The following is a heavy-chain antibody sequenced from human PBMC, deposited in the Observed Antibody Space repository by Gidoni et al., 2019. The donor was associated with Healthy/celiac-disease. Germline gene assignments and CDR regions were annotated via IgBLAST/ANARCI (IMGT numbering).Heavy chain of an antibody. CDR1: GGSFSGYY. Sequence: QVQLQQWGAGLLKPSETLSLTCAVYGGSFSGYYWSWIRQPPGKGLEWIGEINHSGSTNYNPSLKSRVTISVDTSKNQFSLKLSSVTAADTAVYYCARGLSVDTAMAFDYWGQGTLVTVSS. J-gene: IGHJ4*02. CDR3: ARGLSVDTAMAFDY. D-gene: IGHD5-18*01. V-gene: IGHV4-34*01. CDR2: INHSGST.